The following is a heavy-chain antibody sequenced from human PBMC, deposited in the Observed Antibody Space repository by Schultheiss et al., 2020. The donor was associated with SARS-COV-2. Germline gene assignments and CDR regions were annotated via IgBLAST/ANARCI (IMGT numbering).Heavy chain of an antibody. V-gene: IGHV4-59*12. Sequence: SETLSLTCAVYGGSFSGYYWSWIRQPPGKGLEWIGYIYYSGSTNYNPSLKSRVTMSVDTSKNQFSLKLSSVTAADTAVYYCARDMRHYWYFDLWGRGTLVTVSS. CDR3: ARDMRHYWYFDL. J-gene: IGHJ2*01. D-gene: IGHD2-2*01. CDR1: GGSFSGYY. CDR2: IYYSGST.